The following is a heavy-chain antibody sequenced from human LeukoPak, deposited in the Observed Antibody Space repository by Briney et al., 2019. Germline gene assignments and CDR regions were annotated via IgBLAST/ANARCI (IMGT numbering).Heavy chain of an antibody. CDR2: ISWNDDK. D-gene: IGHD3-22*01. J-gene: IGHJ5*02. V-gene: IGHV2-5*01. CDR3: AHRPDYYDSSGYYSDWFDP. Sequence: SGPTLVKPTQTLTLTCTFSGFSLSTSGVGVGWIRQPPGKALEWLALISWNDDKRYSPSLKSGLTITKDTSKNQVVLTMTNMDPVDTATYYCAHRPDYYDSSGYYSDWFDPWGQGTLVTVSS. CDR1: GFSLSTSGVG.